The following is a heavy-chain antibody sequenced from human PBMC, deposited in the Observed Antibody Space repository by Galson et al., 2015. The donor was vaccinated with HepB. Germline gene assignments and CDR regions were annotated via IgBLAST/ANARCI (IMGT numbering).Heavy chain of an antibody. J-gene: IGHJ4*02. CDR2: IWYDGSNK. CDR1: GFTFSSYG. V-gene: IGHV3-33*08. CDR3: ARCVPASFYSSSCNTGPLWY. Sequence: SLRLSCAASGFTFSSYGMHWVRQAPGKGLEWVAVIWYDGSNKYYADSVKGQFTISRDNSKNTLYLQMNSLRAEDTAVYYCARCVPASFYSSSCNTGPLWYWGQGTLVTVSS. D-gene: IGHD6-13*01.